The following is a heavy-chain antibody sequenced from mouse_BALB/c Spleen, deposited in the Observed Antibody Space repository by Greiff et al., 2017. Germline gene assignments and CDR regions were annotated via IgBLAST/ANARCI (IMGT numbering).Heavy chain of an antibody. D-gene: IGHD2-2*01. Sequence: EVKLMESGGGLVKPGGSLKLSCAASGFTFSSYAMSWVRQTPEKRLEWVASISSGGSTYYPDSVKGRFTISRDNARNILYLQMSSLRSEDTAMYYCARGYYGYDEFAYWGQGTLVTVSA. CDR3: ARGYYGYDEFAY. CDR1: GFTFSSYA. CDR2: ISSGGST. V-gene: IGHV5-6-5*01. J-gene: IGHJ3*01.